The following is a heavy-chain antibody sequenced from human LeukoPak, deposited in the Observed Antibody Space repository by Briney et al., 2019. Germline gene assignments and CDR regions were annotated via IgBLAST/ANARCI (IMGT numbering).Heavy chain of an antibody. J-gene: IGHJ4*02. Sequence: GGSLGLSCAASGFTFSSYAMSWVRQAPGKGLEWVSAISGSGGSTYYADSVKGRFTISRDNSKNTLYLQMNSLRAEDTAVYYCAKGGNALYYFDYWGQGTLVTVSS. CDR2: ISGSGGST. CDR1: GFTFSSYA. CDR3: AKGGNALYYFDY. V-gene: IGHV3-23*01.